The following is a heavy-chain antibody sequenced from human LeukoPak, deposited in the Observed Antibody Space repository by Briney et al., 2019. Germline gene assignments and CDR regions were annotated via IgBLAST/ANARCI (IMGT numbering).Heavy chain of an antibody. CDR3: AGQKDPRPINY. CDR1: GYTFIAYY. CDR2: VNPASGGT. Sequence: ASVKVSCKASGYTFIAYYMHWVRQAPGQGLEWMGWVNPASGGTNYAQKFQGRVTMTRDTSIATAYMELNELTSDDTAVYYCAGQKDPRPINYWGQGTLVTVSS. D-gene: IGHD5-24*01. J-gene: IGHJ4*02. V-gene: IGHV1-2*02.